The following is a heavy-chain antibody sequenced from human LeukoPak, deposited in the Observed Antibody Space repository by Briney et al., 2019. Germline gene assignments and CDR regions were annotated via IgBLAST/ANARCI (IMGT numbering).Heavy chain of an antibody. Sequence: GGSLRLSCAASGFTFSSYGMHWVRQAPGKGLEWVAVISYDGSNKYYADSVKGRFTISRDNSKNTLYLQMNSLRAEDTAVYYCAKDTRGSESIDYWDQGTLVTVSS. J-gene: IGHJ4*02. CDR1: GFTFSSYG. D-gene: IGHD3-10*01. CDR2: ISYDGSNK. CDR3: AKDTRGSESIDY. V-gene: IGHV3-30*18.